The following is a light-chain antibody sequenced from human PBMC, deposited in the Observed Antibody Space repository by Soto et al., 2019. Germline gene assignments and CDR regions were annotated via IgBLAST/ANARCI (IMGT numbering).Light chain of an antibody. CDR3: AAWDDSLV. J-gene: IGLJ2*01. CDR2: YDD. V-gene: IGLV1-36*01. CDR1: SSNIGNNA. Sequence: QSVLTQPPSVSEAPRQRVTISCSGSSSNIGNNAVNWYQQLPGKAPKLLIYYDDLLPSGVSDRFSGSKSGTSASLAISGLQSEDEADYYCAAWDDSLVFGGGTQLTVL.